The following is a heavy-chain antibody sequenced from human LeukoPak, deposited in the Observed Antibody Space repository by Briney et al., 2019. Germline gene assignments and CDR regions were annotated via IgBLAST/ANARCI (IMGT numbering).Heavy chain of an antibody. CDR3: ARDMGRAWYGPPDY. Sequence: GGSLRLSCAASGFIFSNYGMHWVRQAPGKRLEWVAVIWNDGSETFHADSVKGRSRIARDNSKNTLYLQMNSLRTEDTAVYFCARDMGRAWYGPPDYWGQGTLVTVSS. J-gene: IGHJ4*02. V-gene: IGHV3-33*01. CDR1: GFIFSNYG. CDR2: IWNDGSET. D-gene: IGHD6-13*01.